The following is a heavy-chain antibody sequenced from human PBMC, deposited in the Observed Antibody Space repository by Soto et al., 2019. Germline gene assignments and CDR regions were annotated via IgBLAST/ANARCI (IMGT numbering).Heavy chain of an antibody. CDR2: ISCIGCST. J-gene: IGHJ4*02. CDR3: ARGSTTEKVDS. Sequence: GGSLRLSCAASGFTFSSYAMSWVRQAPGKGLEWVSVISCIGCSTYYADSVKGRFTISRDNSKNTLYLQMNSLRAADTAVYYCARGSTTEKVDSWGQGTLVTVSS. V-gene: IGHV3-23*01. D-gene: IGHD4-17*01. CDR1: GFTFSSYA.